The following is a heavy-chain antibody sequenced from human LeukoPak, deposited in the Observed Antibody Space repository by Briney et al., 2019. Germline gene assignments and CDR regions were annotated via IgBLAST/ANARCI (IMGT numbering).Heavy chain of an antibody. CDR3: ARDGGYYDTPDAFDI. V-gene: IGHV4-31*03. CDR1: GGSISSGGYY. J-gene: IGHJ3*02. Sequence: SETLSLTCTVSGGSISSGGYYWSWIRQRPGKGLEWIGYIYYSGSTYYNPSLKSRVTISVDTSKNQFSLKLSSVTAADTAVYYCARDGGYYDTPDAFDIWGQGTMVTVSS. D-gene: IGHD3-22*01. CDR2: IYYSGST.